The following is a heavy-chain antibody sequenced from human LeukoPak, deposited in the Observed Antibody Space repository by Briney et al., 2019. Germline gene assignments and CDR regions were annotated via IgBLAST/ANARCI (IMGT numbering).Heavy chain of an antibody. D-gene: IGHD3/OR15-3a*01. V-gene: IGHV4-59*08. Sequence: SETLSLTCTVSGGSISSYYWSWIRQPPGKGLEWIGYIYYSGSTNYNPSLKSRVTMSLDTSKNQFSLTLTSVTAADTAVYYCARQTGSGLFILPGGQGTLVTVSS. CDR2: IYYSGST. J-gene: IGHJ4*02. CDR3: ARQTGSGLFILP. CDR1: GGSISSYY.